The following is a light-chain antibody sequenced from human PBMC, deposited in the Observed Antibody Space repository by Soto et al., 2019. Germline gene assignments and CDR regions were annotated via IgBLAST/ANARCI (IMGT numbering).Light chain of an antibody. Sequence: ERVMTQAPATLSVSPGEKATLSCRASQSVSSDLAWYQQKPGQAPRLLIYGASTRATGIPARFSGSGSGTEFTLTISSLQSEDFAVYYCQQYNNRPRTFGQGTKVDIK. CDR3: QQYNNRPRT. CDR2: GAS. CDR1: QSVSSD. J-gene: IGKJ1*01. V-gene: IGKV3-15*01.